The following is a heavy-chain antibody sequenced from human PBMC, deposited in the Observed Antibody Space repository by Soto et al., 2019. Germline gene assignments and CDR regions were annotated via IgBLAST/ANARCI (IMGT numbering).Heavy chain of an antibody. V-gene: IGHV5-51*01. CDR2: IYPGDSDT. Sequence: PGESLKISCKVSGYSFTSYWIGWVRQMPGKGLEWMGIIYPGDSDTRYSPSFQGQVTISADKSISTAYLQWSSLKASDTAMYYCARHLHCSSTSCYGFDYWGQGTLVTVSS. CDR3: ARHLHCSSTSCYGFDY. D-gene: IGHD2-2*01. CDR1: GYSFTSYW. J-gene: IGHJ4*02.